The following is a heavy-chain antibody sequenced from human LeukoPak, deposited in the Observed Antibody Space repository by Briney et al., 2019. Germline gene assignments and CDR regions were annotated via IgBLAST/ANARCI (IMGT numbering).Heavy chain of an antibody. J-gene: IGHJ5*02. CDR1: GYTFTSYA. V-gene: IGHV1-3*01. CDR3: ARAVYSSSWYGNWFDP. D-gene: IGHD6-13*01. Sequence: ASVKVSCKASGYTFTSYAMHWVRQAPGQRLEWMGWINAGNGNTKYSQKFQGRVTITRDTSASTAYMELSSLRSEDTAVYYCARAVYSSSWYGNWFDPWGQGTLVTVSS. CDR2: INAGNGNT.